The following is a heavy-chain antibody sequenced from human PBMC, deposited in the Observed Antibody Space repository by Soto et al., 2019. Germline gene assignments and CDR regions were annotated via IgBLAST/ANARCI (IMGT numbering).Heavy chain of an antibody. CDR3: VRVVAIPGYPDN. CDR1: GGTFSSYA. V-gene: IGHV1-69*12. D-gene: IGHD5-12*01. J-gene: IGHJ4*02. Sequence: QVQLVQSGAEVRQPASSVKVSCKTSGGTFSSYAISGVRQAPGQGLEWMGGIVPIVDTSTYAQKFQGRVTITADESTSTVYMELSSLRSHDTAVYYCVRVVAIPGYPDNWGQGTLVTVSS. CDR2: IVPIVDTS.